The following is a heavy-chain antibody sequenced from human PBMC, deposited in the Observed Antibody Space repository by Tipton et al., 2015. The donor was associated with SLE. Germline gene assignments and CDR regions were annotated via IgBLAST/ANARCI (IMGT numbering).Heavy chain of an antibody. CDR1: GGSISSHY. CDR3: ARERKVGDAFDI. Sequence: TLSLTCTVSGGSISSHYWSWIRQPPGKGLEWIGYVYYSGSTNYNPSLKSRVTISVGTSRNQFSVQLSSVTAADTAVYYCARERKVGDAFDIWGQGTMVTVSS. J-gene: IGHJ3*02. D-gene: IGHD1-26*01. CDR2: VYYSGST. V-gene: IGHV4-59*11.